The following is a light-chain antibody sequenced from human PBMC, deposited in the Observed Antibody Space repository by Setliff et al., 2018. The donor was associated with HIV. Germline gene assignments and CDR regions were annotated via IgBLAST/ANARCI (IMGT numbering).Light chain of an antibody. J-gene: IGLJ3*02. V-gene: IGLV2-14*03. CDR3: ASYTGISAPVL. CDR2: DVI. CDR1: SSDAGSYDY. Sequence: QSALTQPASVSGSPGQSITISCTGSSSDAGSYDYVSWYQRFPGKAPKLIIYDVISRPSGISSRFSGSKSGNTASLTISGLQAEDEGYYFCASYTGISAPVLFGGGTKVTVL.